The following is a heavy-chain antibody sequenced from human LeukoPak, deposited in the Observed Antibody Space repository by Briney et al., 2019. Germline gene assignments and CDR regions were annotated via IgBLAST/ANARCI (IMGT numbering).Heavy chain of an antibody. J-gene: IGHJ6*02. Sequence: SQTLSLTCTVSGGSISSGGYYWSWIRQHPGKGLEWIGYIYYSGSTYYNPSLKSRVTISVDTSKNQFSLKLSSVTAADTAVYYCARIRRRTAATYYYYGMDVWGQGTTVTVSS. D-gene: IGHD2-2*01. CDR3: ARIRRRTAATYYYYGMDV. CDR2: IYYSGST. V-gene: IGHV4-31*03. CDR1: GGSISSGGYY.